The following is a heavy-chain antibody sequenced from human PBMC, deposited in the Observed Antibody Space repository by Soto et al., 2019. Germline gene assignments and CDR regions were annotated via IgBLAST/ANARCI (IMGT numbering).Heavy chain of an antibody. CDR1: GFTFSSYD. J-gene: IGHJ6*02. D-gene: IGHD2-2*02. CDR3: ARGYCSSTSCYTEFGYYYGMDV. CDR2: IGTAGDT. Sequence: PGGSLRFSXAASGFTFSSYDMHWVRQATGKGLEWVSAIGTAGDTYYPGSVKGRFTISRENAKNSLYLQMNSLRAGDTAVYYCARGYCSSTSCYTEFGYYYGMDVWGQGTTVTVSS. V-gene: IGHV3-13*01.